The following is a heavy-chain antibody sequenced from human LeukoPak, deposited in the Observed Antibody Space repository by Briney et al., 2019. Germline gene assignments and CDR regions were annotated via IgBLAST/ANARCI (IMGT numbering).Heavy chain of an antibody. CDR2: IAHDGSNK. CDR3: ARGLWSSSGWTGYYYYYYMDV. D-gene: IGHD6-19*01. CDR1: GFSFSNYV. V-gene: IGHV3-30*03. Sequence: GGSLRLSCAASGFSFSNYVMQWVRQVPGKGLEWVALIAHDGSNKYYADSVKGRFTISRDNSRSILYLQMNSLRAEDTAVYYCARGLWSSSGWTGYYYYYYMDVWGKGTTVTVSS. J-gene: IGHJ6*03.